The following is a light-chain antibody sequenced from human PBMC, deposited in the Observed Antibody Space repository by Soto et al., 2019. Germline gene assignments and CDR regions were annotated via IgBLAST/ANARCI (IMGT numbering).Light chain of an antibody. CDR2: GAS. V-gene: IGKV3-20*01. J-gene: IGKJ1*01. CDR3: QQYGSSPGT. Sequence: EIVLTQSPGTLSLSPGERATLSCRASQYVSSSYLAWYQQKPGQAPRLLIYGASSRATGIPDRFSGSGSGTDFTITISRLEPEDFVVYHCQQYGSSPGTFGQGTKVEI. CDR1: QYVSSSY.